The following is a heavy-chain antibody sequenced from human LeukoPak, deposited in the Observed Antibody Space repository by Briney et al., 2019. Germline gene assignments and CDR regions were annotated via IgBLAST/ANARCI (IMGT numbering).Heavy chain of an antibody. CDR2: IYSSGST. Sequence: SETLSLTCTVSGGSISSSNYYWGWIRQPPGKGLEWIGNIYSSGSTSYNPSLKSRVAISVDTSKNQFSLKLSSVTAADTAVYYCARRGGSGRFFDYWGQGTLVTVSS. CDR3: ARRGGSGRFFDY. J-gene: IGHJ4*02. CDR1: GGSISSSNYY. D-gene: IGHD3-10*01. V-gene: IGHV4-39*01.